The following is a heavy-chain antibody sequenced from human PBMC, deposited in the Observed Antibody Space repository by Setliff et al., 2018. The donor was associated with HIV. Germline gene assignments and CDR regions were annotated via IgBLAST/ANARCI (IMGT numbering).Heavy chain of an antibody. V-gene: IGHV3-30*09. CDR2: ISDDGANK. Sequence: PGGSLRLSCTISGFTFTAYAMHWVRQAPGKGLEWVASISDDGANKQQADSVKGRFAISRDNSRDTLYLELSSLTTGDTAVYYCASQDNSAWHYWGQGTLVTVSS. CDR3: ASQDNSAWHY. D-gene: IGHD3-22*01. J-gene: IGHJ4*02. CDR1: GFTFTAYA.